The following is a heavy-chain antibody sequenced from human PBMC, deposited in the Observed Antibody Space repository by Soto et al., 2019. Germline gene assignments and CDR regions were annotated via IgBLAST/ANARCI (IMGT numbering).Heavy chain of an antibody. J-gene: IGHJ4*02. CDR1: GFTFSGYA. D-gene: IGHD5-12*01. V-gene: IGHV3-30-3*01. Sequence: PGGSLRLSCAASGFTFSGYAMHWVRQSPGKGLEWVAVISFHGTNKNYAASVKGRFTISRDNSNNTVFLEMNSLRPEDTAMYYCARDGRAYSGQDSLDFWGQGTPVTVSS. CDR3: ARDGRAYSGQDSLDF. CDR2: ISFHGTNK.